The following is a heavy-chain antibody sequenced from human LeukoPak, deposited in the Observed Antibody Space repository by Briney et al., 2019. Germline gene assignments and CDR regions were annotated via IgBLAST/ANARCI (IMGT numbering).Heavy chain of an antibody. CDR1: GYSFINYY. D-gene: IGHD3-22*01. CDR3: ARQYSSGWFRHFDY. J-gene: IGHJ4*02. CDR2: TYPGGSDT. V-gene: IGHV5-51*01. Sequence: GESLKISCRCSGYSFINYYICWVRQMPGKGLEWIGVTYPGGSDTSYNPSFKGQVIFSADKSTTTVYLQWSRLQASDTAIYYCARQYSSGWFRHFDYWGQGTLITVSS.